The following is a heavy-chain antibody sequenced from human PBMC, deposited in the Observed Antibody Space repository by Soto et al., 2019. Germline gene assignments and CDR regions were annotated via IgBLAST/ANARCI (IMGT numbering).Heavy chain of an antibody. CDR2: INPNSGGT. J-gene: IGHJ3*02. CDR3: ARYCSGGSCDSNTAFDI. CDR1: GYTFTGYY. Sequence: ASVKVSCKASGYTFTGYYMHWVRQAPGQGLEWMGWINPNSGGTNYAQKFQGWVTMTRDTSISTAYMELRSLRSDDTAVYYCARYCSGGSCDSNTAFDIWGQGTMVTVSS. V-gene: IGHV1-2*04. D-gene: IGHD2-15*01.